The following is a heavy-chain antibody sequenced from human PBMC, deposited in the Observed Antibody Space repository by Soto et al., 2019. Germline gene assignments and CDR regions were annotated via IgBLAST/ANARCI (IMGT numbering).Heavy chain of an antibody. CDR1: GGSFSGYY. D-gene: IGHD3-10*01. CDR3: ARGGRYYGSGSYHNYYYMDV. Sequence: SETLSLTCAVYGGSFSGYYWSWIRQPPGKGLEWIGEINHSGSTNYNPSLKSRVTISVDTSKNQFSLKLSSVTAADTAVYYCARGGRYYGSGSYHNYYYMDVWGKGTTVTVSS. CDR2: INHSGST. J-gene: IGHJ6*03. V-gene: IGHV4-34*01.